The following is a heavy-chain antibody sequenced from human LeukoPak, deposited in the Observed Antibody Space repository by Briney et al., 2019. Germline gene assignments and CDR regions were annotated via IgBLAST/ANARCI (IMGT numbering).Heavy chain of an antibody. J-gene: IGHJ4*02. Sequence: SETLSLTCAVYGGSFSGYYWSWIRQPPGKGLQWIGEINHSGSTNYNPSLKSRVTISVDTSKNQFSLKLSSVTAADTAVYYCARSYGSGSYRLFDYWGQGTLVTVSS. CDR1: GGSFSGYY. V-gene: IGHV4-34*01. CDR3: ARSYGSGSYRLFDY. CDR2: INHSGST. D-gene: IGHD3-10*01.